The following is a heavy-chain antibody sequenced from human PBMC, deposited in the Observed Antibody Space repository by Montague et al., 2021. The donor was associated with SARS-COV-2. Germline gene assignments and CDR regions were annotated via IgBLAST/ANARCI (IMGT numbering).Heavy chain of an antibody. CDR3: ARFPYRLLFIASYYDMDV. CDR2: ISHSGST. CDR1: GGSFSGYY. J-gene: IGHJ6*02. Sequence: SETLSLTCAVYGGSFSGYYWSWIRQPPGKGLEWIGEISHSGSTNYNPSLKSRVTISIDTSKNQFSLKLSSVTAADTAVYYCARFPYRLLFIASYYDMDVWGQGTTVTVSS. V-gene: IGHV4-34*01. D-gene: IGHD2-2*01.